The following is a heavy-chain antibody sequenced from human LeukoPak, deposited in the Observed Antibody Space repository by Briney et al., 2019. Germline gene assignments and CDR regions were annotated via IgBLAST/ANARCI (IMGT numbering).Heavy chain of an antibody. CDR2: IRYDGSNK. V-gene: IGHV3-30*02. CDR1: GFTFSSYG. J-gene: IGHJ4*02. CDR3: AKDGGYVTMLDY. Sequence: SGGSLRLSCAASGFTFSSYGMHWVRQAPGKGLKWVAFIRYDGSNKYYADSVKGRFTISRDNSKNTLYLQMNSLRAEDTAVYYCAKDGGYVTMLDYWGQGTLVTVSS. D-gene: IGHD3-16*01.